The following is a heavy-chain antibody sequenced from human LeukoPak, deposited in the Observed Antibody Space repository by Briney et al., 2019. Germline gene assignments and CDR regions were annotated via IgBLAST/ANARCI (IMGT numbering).Heavy chain of an antibody. CDR3: ARLPMSGYYYYGMDV. CDR2: IYYSGST. J-gene: IGHJ6*02. CDR1: GGSISSYY. V-gene: IGHV4-59*12. Sequence: SETLSLTCAVSGGSISSYYWSWIRQPPGKGLEWIGYIYYSGSTNYNPSLKSRATISVDTSKNQFSLKLSSVTAADTAVYYCARLPMSGYYYYGMDVWGQGTTVTVSS.